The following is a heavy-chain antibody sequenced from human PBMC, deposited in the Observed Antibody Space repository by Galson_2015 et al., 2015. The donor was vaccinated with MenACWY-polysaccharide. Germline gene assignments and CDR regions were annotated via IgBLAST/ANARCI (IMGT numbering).Heavy chain of an antibody. CDR2: ISGSGNSA. CDR1: GFTSRTFP. D-gene: IGHD2-21*02. CDR3: AKSGGDGVTVFATVPTAPEA. J-gene: IGHJ4*02. Sequence: SLRLSCAASGFTSRTFPMNWVRQTPGKGLEWVAGISGSGNSAFYADSVRGRFTISRDNSRNTLYLQMNSLRADDTALYYCAKSGGDGVTVFATVPTAPEAWGQGPLVTVSS. V-gene: IGHV3-23*01.